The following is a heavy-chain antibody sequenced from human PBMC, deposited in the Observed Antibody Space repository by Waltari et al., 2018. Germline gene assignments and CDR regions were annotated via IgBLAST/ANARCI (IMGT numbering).Heavy chain of an antibody. J-gene: IGHJ4*02. CDR1: GYSIRSGYY. CDR2: VYHSGNT. D-gene: IGHD6-13*01. CDR3: ARGAAAGSGPLIDY. Sequence: QVQLQESGPGLLNPSETLSLTCAVSGYSIRSGYYWGWVRQPPGKGLEWIGSVYHSGNTYDTPSLNSRLSISADPSNNQLSLKLSSVTAADTAVYYCARGAAAGSGPLIDYWGQGILVTVSS. V-gene: IGHV4-38-2*01.